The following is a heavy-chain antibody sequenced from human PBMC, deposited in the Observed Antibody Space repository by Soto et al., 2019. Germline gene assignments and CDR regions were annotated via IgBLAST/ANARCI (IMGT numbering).Heavy chain of an antibody. Sequence: EVQLVESGGGLVQPGGSLRLSCAASGCTFSSYEMHWVRQATGKGLEWVSAIGTAGDTYYPGSVKGRFTISRENAKNSLYLQMNSLRAEDTAVYYCASVFRGSVDYWGQGTLVTVSS. CDR1: GCTFSSYE. D-gene: IGHD5-12*01. CDR3: ASVFRGSVDY. J-gene: IGHJ4*02. V-gene: IGHV3-13*01. CDR2: IGTAGDT.